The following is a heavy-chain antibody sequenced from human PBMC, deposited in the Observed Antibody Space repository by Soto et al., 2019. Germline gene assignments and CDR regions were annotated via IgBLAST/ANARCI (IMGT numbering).Heavy chain of an antibody. CDR3: ARVGHITNYGMAV. CDR1: GGTFSSYP. V-gene: IGHV1-69*01. Sequence: QVQLVQSGAAVKKPGSSVKVSCEASGGTFSSYPINWVRQAPGQGLEWLGGFIPFFGTSNYAQKFQGRVTITADDSTSTAYMELRSLRSEDTAVYYCARVGHITNYGMAVWGQGTTFNVSS. J-gene: IGHJ6*02. D-gene: IGHD1-26*01. CDR2: FIPFFGTS.